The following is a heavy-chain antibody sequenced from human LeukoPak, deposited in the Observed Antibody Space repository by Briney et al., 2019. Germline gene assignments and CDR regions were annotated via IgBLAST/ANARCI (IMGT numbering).Heavy chain of an antibody. V-gene: IGHV1-8*01. CDR3: AYLGASSSWYNYYGMDV. D-gene: IGHD6-13*01. CDR1: GYTFTSYD. Sequence: ASVKVSCKASGYTFTSYDINWVRQATGQGLEWMGWMNPNGGNTGYAQKFQGRVTMTRNTSISTAYMELGSLRSEDTAVYYCAYLGASSSWYNYYGMDVWGQGTTVTVS. J-gene: IGHJ6*02. CDR2: MNPNGGNT.